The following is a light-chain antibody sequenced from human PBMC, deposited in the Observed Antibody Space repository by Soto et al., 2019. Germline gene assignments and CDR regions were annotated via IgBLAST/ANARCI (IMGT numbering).Light chain of an antibody. J-gene: IGKJ5*01. CDR2: AAS. CDR3: QQYGRT. Sequence: DIVLTQSPGTLSLSPGETATLSCRASQSMSTNYLAWYQHKPGQAPRLLIYAASNRITGILDRFTGSGSGTDFTLTISGLEPEDFALYYCQQYGRTFGQGTRLEIK. V-gene: IGKV3-20*01. CDR1: QSMSTNY.